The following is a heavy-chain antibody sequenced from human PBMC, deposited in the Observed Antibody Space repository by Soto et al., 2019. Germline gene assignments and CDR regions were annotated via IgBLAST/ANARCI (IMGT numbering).Heavy chain of an antibody. Sequence: GASVKVSCKASGYTFTSYGISWVRQAPGQGLEWMGWISAYNGNTNYAQKLQGRVTMTTDTSTSTAYMELRSLRSGDTAVYYCARDTGIAAAGTWNYYYYGMDVWGQGTTVTVSS. V-gene: IGHV1-18*01. D-gene: IGHD6-13*01. CDR2: ISAYNGNT. CDR1: GYTFTSYG. CDR3: ARDTGIAAAGTWNYYYYGMDV. J-gene: IGHJ6*02.